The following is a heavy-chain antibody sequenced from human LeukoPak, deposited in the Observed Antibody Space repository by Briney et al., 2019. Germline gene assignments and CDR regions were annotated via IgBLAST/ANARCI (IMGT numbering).Heavy chain of an antibody. Sequence: EPSETLSLTCTVSGGSISSYYWSWIRQPAGKGLEWIGRIYTSGSTNYNPSLKSRVTMSVDTSKNQFSPKLSSVTAADTAVYYCARDMVRGVDYYYYYMDVWGKGTTVTISS. J-gene: IGHJ6*03. CDR3: ARDMVRGVDYYYYYMDV. CDR1: GGSISSYY. CDR2: IYTSGST. D-gene: IGHD3-10*01. V-gene: IGHV4-4*07.